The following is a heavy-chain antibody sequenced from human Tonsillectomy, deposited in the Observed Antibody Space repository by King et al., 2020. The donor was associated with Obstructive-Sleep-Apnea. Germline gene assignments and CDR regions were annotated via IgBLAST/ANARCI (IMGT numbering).Heavy chain of an antibody. Sequence: VQLQQSGPGLVKPSQTLSLTCAISGDSVSSNSAAWNWIRQSPSRGLEWLGRTYYRSKWYNDYAVSVRSRITITIDTSKNQFSLQLNSLTPEDTAVYYCARAIQLWFPNWDGYNYGPPNYVDFWGQGTLVTVSS. J-gene: IGHJ4*02. CDR1: GDSVSSNSAA. D-gene: IGHD5-18*01. V-gene: IGHV6-1*01. CDR2: TYYRSKWYN. CDR3: ARAIQLWFPNWDGYNYGPPNYVDF.